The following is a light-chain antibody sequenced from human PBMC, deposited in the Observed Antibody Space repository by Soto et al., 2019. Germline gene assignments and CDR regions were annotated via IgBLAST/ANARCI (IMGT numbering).Light chain of an antibody. CDR2: AAS. CDR3: QQYYTYPWT. V-gene: IGKV1-8*01. CDR1: QGVSNY. Sequence: AIRMTQSASSLSASTGDGVTITCRASQGVSNYLAWYQQKPGQAPKVLIHAASTLQGGVPSRFSGSGSGTDFTLTITGLQSDDFATYYCQQYYTYPWTFGQGTKVDIK. J-gene: IGKJ1*01.